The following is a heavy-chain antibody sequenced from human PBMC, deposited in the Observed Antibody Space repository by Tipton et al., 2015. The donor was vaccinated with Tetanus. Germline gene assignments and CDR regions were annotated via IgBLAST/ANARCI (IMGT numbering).Heavy chain of an antibody. J-gene: IGHJ4*02. Sequence: GSLRLSCAASGFTLTTYSINWFRQAPGKGLEWVSSITGSGHITYADSVKGRFTISRDNAKNSVYLQMDSLRAEDTAIYYCARDGFYYGSGSYYRAFWGQGTLVTVSP. V-gene: IGHV3-21*01. CDR2: ITGSGHI. CDR3: ARDGFYYGSGSYYRAF. D-gene: IGHD3-10*01. CDR1: GFTLTTYS.